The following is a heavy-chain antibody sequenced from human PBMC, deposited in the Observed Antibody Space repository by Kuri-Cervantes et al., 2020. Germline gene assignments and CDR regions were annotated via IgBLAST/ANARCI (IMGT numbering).Heavy chain of an antibody. V-gene: IGHV4-30-2*01. Sequence: SCAVSGGSISSGGYSWSWIRQPPGKGLEWIGYIYHSGSTYYNPSLKSRVTISVDTSKNQFSLKLSSVTAADTAVYYCARDDYGDVGGYWGQGTLVTVSS. CDR2: IYHSGST. D-gene: IGHD4-17*01. CDR1: GGSISSGGYS. J-gene: IGHJ4*02. CDR3: ARDDYGDVGGY.